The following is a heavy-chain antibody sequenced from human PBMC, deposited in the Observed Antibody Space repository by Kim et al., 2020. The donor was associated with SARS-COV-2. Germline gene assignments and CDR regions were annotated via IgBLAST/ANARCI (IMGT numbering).Heavy chain of an antibody. CDR3: ARGSFKDGMDV. Sequence: INYADSVKGRFPISRDNAKSTVYLQMNSLRGEDTAVYYCARGSFKDGMDVWGQGTTVTVSS. CDR2: I. V-gene: IGHV3-74*01. J-gene: IGHJ6*02.